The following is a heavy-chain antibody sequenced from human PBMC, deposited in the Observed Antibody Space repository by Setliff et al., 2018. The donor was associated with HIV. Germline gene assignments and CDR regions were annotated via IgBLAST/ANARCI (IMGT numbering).Heavy chain of an antibody. D-gene: IGHD3-22*01. CDR2: IYTSGST. CDR3: ARAAPGYYYDSSGYAEYFQH. CDR1: GGSISSGSYY. J-gene: IGHJ1*01. Sequence: LSLTCTVSGGSISSGSYYWSWIRQPAGKGLEWIGHIYTSGSTNYNPSLKSRVTISVDTSKNQFSLKLSSVTAADTAVYYCARAAPGYYYDSSGYAEYFQHWGQGTLVTVSS. V-gene: IGHV4-61*09.